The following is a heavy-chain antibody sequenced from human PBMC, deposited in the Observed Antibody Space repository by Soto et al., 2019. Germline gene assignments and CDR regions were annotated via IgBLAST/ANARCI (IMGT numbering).Heavy chain of an antibody. J-gene: IGHJ4*02. Sequence: PGGSLRLSCAASGFTFSSYAMTWVRQAPGKGLEWVSTISGSGGSTYYADSVKGRFTISRDNSKNTLYLQMNSLRAEDTAVYYCAKYQESRITMVRGAVFDYWGQGTLVTVSS. CDR1: GFTFSSYA. V-gene: IGHV3-23*01. CDR2: ISGSGGST. CDR3: AKYQESRITMVRGAVFDY. D-gene: IGHD3-10*01.